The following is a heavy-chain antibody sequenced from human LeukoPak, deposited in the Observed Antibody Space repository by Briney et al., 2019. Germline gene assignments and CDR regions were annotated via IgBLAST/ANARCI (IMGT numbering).Heavy chain of an antibody. CDR1: GGSISSGTYY. CDR2: IYHSGST. J-gene: IGHJ4*02. V-gene: IGHV4-39*07. CDR3: ARGVPGSYTPRGYFDY. Sequence: SETLSLTCTVSGGSISSGTYYWAWIRQPPGKGLEWIGTIYHSGSTYYNPSLKSRVTISVDTSKNQFSLKLSSVTAADTAVYYCARGVPGSYTPRGYFDYWGQGTLVTVSS. D-gene: IGHD1-26*01.